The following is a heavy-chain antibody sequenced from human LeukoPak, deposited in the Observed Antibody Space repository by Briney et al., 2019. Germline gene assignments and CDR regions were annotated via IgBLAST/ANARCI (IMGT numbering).Heavy chain of an antibody. D-gene: IGHD6-6*01. CDR3: VKGGQYSSSSHFDY. V-gene: IGHV3-64D*09. CDR1: GFTISLHA. CDR2: ISSKGVST. Sequence: GGSLRLSCSASGFTISLHAMHWVRQAPGKGLEYVSGISSKGVSTYYADSVKGRFTISRDNSKDTMFLQMSSLRPEDTAVYYCVKGGQYSSSSHFDYWGQGTLVTVSS. J-gene: IGHJ4*02.